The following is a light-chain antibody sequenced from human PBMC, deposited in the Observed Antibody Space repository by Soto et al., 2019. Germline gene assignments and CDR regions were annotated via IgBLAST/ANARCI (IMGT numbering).Light chain of an antibody. V-gene: IGKV3-11*01. Sequence: EIVLTQSPATLSLSPGGRATLSCRASQSVSSYLAWYQQKPGQAPRLLISDASNRATGIPARFSGSGSGTDFTLTISSLEPEDFAVYYCQQRSNWPPYTFGQGTKLEIK. CDR2: DAS. J-gene: IGKJ2*01. CDR3: QQRSNWPPYT. CDR1: QSVSSY.